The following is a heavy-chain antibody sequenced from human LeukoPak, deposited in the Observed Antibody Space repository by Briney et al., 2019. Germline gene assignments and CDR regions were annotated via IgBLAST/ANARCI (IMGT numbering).Heavy chain of an antibody. Sequence: ASVKVSCKASGYTFTGYYMHWVRQAPGQGLEWMGWINLNSGGTNYAQKFQGRVTMTRDTSISTAYMELSRLRSDDTAVYYCARDDAGSPLGYWGQGTLVTVSS. CDR2: INLNSGGT. V-gene: IGHV1-2*02. D-gene: IGHD1-26*01. J-gene: IGHJ4*02. CDR1: GYTFTGYY. CDR3: ARDDAGSPLGY.